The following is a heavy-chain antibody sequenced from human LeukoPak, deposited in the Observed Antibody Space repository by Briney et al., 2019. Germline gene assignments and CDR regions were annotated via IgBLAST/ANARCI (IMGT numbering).Heavy chain of an antibody. D-gene: IGHD6-13*01. CDR3: ARNRYSSSGGHYYYYGMDV. Sequence: ASVKVSCKASGYTFTSYGISWVRQAPGQVLEWMAWISAYNGNTNYAQKLQGRVTMTTDTSTSTAYMELRSLRSDDTAVYYCARNRYSSSGGHYYYYGMDVWGQGTTVTVSS. V-gene: IGHV1-18*01. CDR2: ISAYNGNT. J-gene: IGHJ6*02. CDR1: GYTFTSYG.